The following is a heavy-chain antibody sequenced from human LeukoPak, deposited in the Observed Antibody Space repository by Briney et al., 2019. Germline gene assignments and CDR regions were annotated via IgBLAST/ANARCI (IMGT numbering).Heavy chain of an antibody. CDR3: ARTYAAEYYYYSMYV. D-gene: IGHD2-8*01. J-gene: IGHJ6*01. Sequence: ASVKVSCKASGYTFTGYNIHCVRQAPGQGLEWMGWINPNSGGTNYAQKFQGRVTMTRDTSISTAYMELSRLRSDDTAVYYCARTYAAEYYYYSMYVCGQGATVTVSS. V-gene: IGHV1-2*02. CDR1: GYTFTGYN. CDR2: INPNSGGT.